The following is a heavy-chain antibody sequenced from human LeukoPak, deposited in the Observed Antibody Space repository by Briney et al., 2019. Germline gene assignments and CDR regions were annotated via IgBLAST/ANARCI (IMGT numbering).Heavy chain of an antibody. CDR2: IYTSGST. Sequence: SETLSLTCTVSGGSISSYYWSWIRQPAGKGLEWIGRIYTSGSTNYNPSLKSRVTMSVDTSKNQFSLKLSSVTAADTAVYYCAREAGHYDFWSADEWRWFDPWGQGTLVTVSS. D-gene: IGHD3-3*01. CDR1: GGSISSYY. J-gene: IGHJ5*02. V-gene: IGHV4-4*07. CDR3: AREAGHYDFWSADEWRWFDP.